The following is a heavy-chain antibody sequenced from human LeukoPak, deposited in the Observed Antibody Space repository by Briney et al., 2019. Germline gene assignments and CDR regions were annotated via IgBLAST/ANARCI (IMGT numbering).Heavy chain of an antibody. J-gene: IGHJ4*02. CDR1: GYTLTSYG. D-gene: IGHD3-10*01. Sequence: ASVKVSCKASGYTLTSYGFSWVRQAPGQGLEWMGWISGYNGNTNYAQNRQGRVTMTIDTSTSTAYMELRSLRSDDTAVYYCARDPAFRGAQMEYWGQGTLVTVSS. CDR2: ISGYNGNT. CDR3: ARDPAFRGAQMEY. V-gene: IGHV1-18*01.